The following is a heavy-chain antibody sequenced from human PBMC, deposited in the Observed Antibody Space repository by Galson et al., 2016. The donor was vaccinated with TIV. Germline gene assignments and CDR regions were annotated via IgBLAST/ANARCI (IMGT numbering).Heavy chain of an antibody. Sequence: SLRLSCASSGLSVSSNYMTWVRQAPGKGLEWVSLISDGGNTYYSDSVRGRFTISRDHSKNTLFLQMSSLRAEDTGVYCCARDRVVDATYYYYYYGMDVWGQGTAVTVSS. CDR3: ARDRVVDATYYYYYYGMDV. CDR1: GLSVSSNY. V-gene: IGHV3-66*02. D-gene: IGHD2-15*01. J-gene: IGHJ6*02. CDR2: ISDGGNT.